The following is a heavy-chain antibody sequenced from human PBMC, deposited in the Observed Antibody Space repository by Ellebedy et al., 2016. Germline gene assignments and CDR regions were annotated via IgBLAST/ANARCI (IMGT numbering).Heavy chain of an antibody. CDR2: IHQSGSI. Sequence: SETLSLXXDVYGGSFSGYSWSWIRQPPGKGLEWIGEIHQSGSINYNPSLKSRVTISAETSTNQFSLKLSSVTGADTATYFCARGRSLYNSDSWPRFRLDGLDVWGQGTTVTVSS. CDR1: GGSFSGYS. J-gene: IGHJ6*02. V-gene: IGHV4-34*01. CDR3: ARGRSLYNSDSWPRFRLDGLDV. D-gene: IGHD6-13*01.